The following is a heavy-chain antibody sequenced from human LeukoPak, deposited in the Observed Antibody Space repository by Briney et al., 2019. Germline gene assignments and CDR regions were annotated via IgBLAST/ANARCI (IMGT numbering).Heavy chain of an antibody. J-gene: IGHJ4*02. D-gene: IGHD3-16*01. CDR3: VRFMRGTIGGDN. V-gene: IGHV3-7*01. CDR2: IKEDGGEK. Sequence: PGGSLRLSCAASGFTFSSFWMSWTRQAPGKGLEWVANIKEDGGEKYYVDSVKGRFTISRDNAKNSLYLQMNNLKAEDTAMYYCVRFMRGTIGGDNWGQGTLVTVSA. CDR1: GFTFSSFW.